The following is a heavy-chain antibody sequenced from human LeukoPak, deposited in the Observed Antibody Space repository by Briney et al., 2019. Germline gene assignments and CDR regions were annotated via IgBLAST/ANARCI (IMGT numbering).Heavy chain of an antibody. J-gene: IGHJ4*02. CDR2: IIPIFGTA. D-gene: IGHD3-22*01. CDR1: GGTFSSYA. Sequence: ASVKVSCKASGGTFSSYAISWVRQAPGQGLEWMGGIIPIFGTANYAQKFQGRVTITADKSTSTAYMELSSLRSEDTAVYYCASDLGDYYDSSGYYPGFDYWGQGTLVTVSS. CDR3: ASDLGDYYDSSGYYPGFDY. V-gene: IGHV1-69*06.